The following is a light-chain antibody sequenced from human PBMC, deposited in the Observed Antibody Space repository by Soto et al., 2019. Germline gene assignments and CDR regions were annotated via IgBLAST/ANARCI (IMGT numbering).Light chain of an antibody. V-gene: IGLV2-14*03. Sequence: SVLTQPAPQSWIPGQSITFSCSGISSDVGGYNDVSWYQQHPGKASKLMIYAVSHRPSGAADRYYGSKSGYTASLTTCALLADDESNYYYSSYKGSSTYVFETGIK. CDR2: AVS. CDR3: SSYKGSSTYV. J-gene: IGLJ1*01. CDR1: SSDVGGYND.